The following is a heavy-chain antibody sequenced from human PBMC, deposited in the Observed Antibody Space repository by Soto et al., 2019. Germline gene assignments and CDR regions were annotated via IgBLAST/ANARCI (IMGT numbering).Heavy chain of an antibody. V-gene: IGHV1-18*01. J-gene: IGHJ6*02. CDR1: GYTFTIYG. CDR3: ARVRYNWNDGAYYYHDMDV. CDR2: ISAYNGNT. Sequence: VASVKVSCKASGYTFTIYGISWVRQAPGQGLEWMGWISAYNGNTNSAQKLQGRVTMTTDTSTSTAYMELRSLRSDDSAVYYCARVRYNWNDGAYYYHDMDVWGQGTTVTVSS. D-gene: IGHD1-20*01.